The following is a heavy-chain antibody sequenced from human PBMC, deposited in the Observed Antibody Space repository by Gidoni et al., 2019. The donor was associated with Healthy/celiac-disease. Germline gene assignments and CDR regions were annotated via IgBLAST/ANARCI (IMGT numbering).Heavy chain of an antibody. CDR3: ARSGLDSSSWYGFYYYYYMDV. J-gene: IGHJ6*03. V-gene: IGHV3-7*01. D-gene: IGHD6-13*01. Sequence: EVQLVESGGGLVQPGGSLRLSCAASGFTFSSYWMSWVRQAPGKGLEWVANIKQDGSEKYYVDSVKGRFTISRDNAKNSLYLQMNSLRAEDTAVYYCARSGLDSSSWYGFYYYYYMDVWGKGTTVTVSS. CDR1: GFTFSSYW. CDR2: IKQDGSEK.